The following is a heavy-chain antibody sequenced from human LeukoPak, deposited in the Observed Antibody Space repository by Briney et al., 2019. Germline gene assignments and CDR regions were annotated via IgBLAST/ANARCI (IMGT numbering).Heavy chain of an antibody. D-gene: IGHD2-2*01. CDR1: GFTFSSYW. J-gene: IGHJ6*02. CDR2: INSDGSST. V-gene: IGHV3-74*01. Sequence: GGSLRLSCAASGFTFSSYWMHWVRQAPGKGLVWVSRINSDGSSTSYADSVKGRFTISRDNAKNTLYLQMNSLRAEDTAVYYCARGLHCSSTSCSNYYYYYGMDVWGQGTTVTVSS. CDR3: ARGLHCSSTSCSNYYYYYGMDV.